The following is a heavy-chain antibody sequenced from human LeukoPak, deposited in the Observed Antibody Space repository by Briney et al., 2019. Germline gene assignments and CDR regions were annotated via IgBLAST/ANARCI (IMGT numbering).Heavy chain of an antibody. CDR3: ARVSWWGPTSGSYPLDY. CDR2: INPNSGGT. J-gene: IGHJ4*02. D-gene: IGHD1-26*01. Sequence: GASVKVSCKASGYTFTGYYMHWVRQAPGQGLEWMGWINPNSGGTNYAQKFQGRATMTRDTSINTAYMELSRLRSDDTAVYYCARVSWWGPTSGSYPLDYWGQGTLVTVSS. V-gene: IGHV1-2*02. CDR1: GYTFTGYY.